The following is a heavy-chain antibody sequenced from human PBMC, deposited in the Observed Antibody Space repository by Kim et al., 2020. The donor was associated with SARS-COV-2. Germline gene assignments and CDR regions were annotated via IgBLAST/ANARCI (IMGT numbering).Heavy chain of an antibody. Sequence: GGSLRLSCIASGLTFTNAWMSWVRQAPGKGLEWVGRIKTKPEGGTTDCAAPVKGRFIVSRDDSKDILYLQMNSLKNEDTAVYYCVIDKYHRDDSQFNDWGQGTLVTVSS. D-gene: IGHD3-22*01. CDR1: GLTFTNAW. CDR3: VIDKYHRDDSQFND. V-gene: IGHV3-15*01. J-gene: IGHJ4*02. CDR2: IKTKPEGGTT.